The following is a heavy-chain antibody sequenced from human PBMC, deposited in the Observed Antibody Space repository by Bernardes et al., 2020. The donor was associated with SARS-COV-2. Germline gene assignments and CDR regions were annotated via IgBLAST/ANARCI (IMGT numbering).Heavy chain of an antibody. J-gene: IGHJ2*01. V-gene: IGHV4-59*01. CDR2: IYYSGNT. CDR3: ARDLLHLVRRGVDL. D-gene: IGHD3-10*01. CDR1: AGSIGSYY. Sequence: SETLSLTCTVSAGSIGSYYWAWIRQPPGKGLEWIGYIYYSGNTNYNPSLKSRVTISVDRSQNQFSLNLSSVTPADTAVYYCARDLLHLVRRGVDLWGRGTLVTVSS.